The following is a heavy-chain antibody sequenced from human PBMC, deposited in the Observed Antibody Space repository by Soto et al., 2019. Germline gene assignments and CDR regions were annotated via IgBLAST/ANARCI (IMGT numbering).Heavy chain of an antibody. CDR3: ASHRRILVDPLPRYFDY. CDR1: GYTFTSYY. D-gene: IGHD3-22*01. V-gene: IGHV1-46*01. CDR2: INPSGGST. J-gene: IGHJ4*02. Sequence: GASVKVSCKASGYTFTSYYMHWVRQAPGQGLEWMGIINPSGGSTSYAQKFQGRVTMTRDTSTSTVYMELSSLRSEDTAVYYCASHRRILVDPLPRYFDYWGQGTLVTVSS.